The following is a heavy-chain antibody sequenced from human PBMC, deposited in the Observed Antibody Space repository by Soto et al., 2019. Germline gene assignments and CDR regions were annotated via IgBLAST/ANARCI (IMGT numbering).Heavy chain of an antibody. CDR1: DGSISGNF. CDR3: AREVWVAGLLYYFDF. V-gene: IGHV4-4*07. J-gene: IGHJ4*02. D-gene: IGHD6-19*01. CDR2: ISSNGNT. Sequence: SETLSLTCTVSDGSISGNFLTWIRQPHGKGLEWIGRISSNGNTDYNPSLKSRVTMSIDTSKNHFSLDLISVTASDTAVYYCAREVWVAGLLYYFDFWGQGTLVTVSS.